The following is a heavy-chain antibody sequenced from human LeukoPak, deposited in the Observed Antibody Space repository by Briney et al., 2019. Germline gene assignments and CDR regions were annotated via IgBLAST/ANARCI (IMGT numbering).Heavy chain of an antibody. CDR3: ARDAKIAVAAKTYYFDY. D-gene: IGHD6-19*01. J-gene: IGHJ4*02. V-gene: IGHV3-21*01. CDR1: GFPFSSYS. Sequence: GSLRLSFAASGFPFSSYSMNWVRPASGKGLEGVSSISSSSSYIYYADSVKGRFTISRDNAKNSLYLQMNSLRAEDTAVYYCARDAKIAVAAKTYYFDYWGQGTLVTVSS. CDR2: ISSSSSYI.